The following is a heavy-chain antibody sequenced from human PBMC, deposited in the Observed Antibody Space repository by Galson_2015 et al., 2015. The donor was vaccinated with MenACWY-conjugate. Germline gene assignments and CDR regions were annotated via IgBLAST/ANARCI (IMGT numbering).Heavy chain of an antibody. CDR1: AFTFSSYA. Sequence: SLRLSCAASAFTFSSYAMHWVRQAPGKGLEWVAVISYDGSNKYYADSVKGRVTISRDNSKNTLYLQMNSLRGEDTAVYYCARGRRSGNYYYGLDVWGQGTTVTVSS. D-gene: IGHD1-26*01. J-gene: IGHJ6*02. CDR2: ISYDGSNK. CDR3: ARGRRSGNYYYGLDV. V-gene: IGHV3-30*04.